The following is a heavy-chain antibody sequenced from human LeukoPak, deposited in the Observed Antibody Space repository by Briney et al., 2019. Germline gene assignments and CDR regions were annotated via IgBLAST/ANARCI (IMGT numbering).Heavy chain of an antibody. CDR1: GGSISSSN. CDR3: ARSRGRGSSGYYNIFDY. Sequence: TLSLTCAVSGGSISSSNWWSWVRQAPGKGLEWVAVISYDGSNKYYADSVKGRFTISRDNSKNTLYLQMNSLRAEDTAVYYCARSRGRGSSGYYNIFDYWGQGTLVTVSS. CDR2: ISYDGSNK. D-gene: IGHD3-22*01. V-gene: IGHV3-30*03. J-gene: IGHJ4*02.